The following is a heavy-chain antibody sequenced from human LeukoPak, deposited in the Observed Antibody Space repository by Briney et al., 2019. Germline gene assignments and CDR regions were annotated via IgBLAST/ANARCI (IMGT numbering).Heavy chain of an antibody. CDR3: ARGYSGYDYDLRFDY. CDR2: IIPIFGTA. V-gene: IGHV1-69*06. D-gene: IGHD5-12*01. J-gene: IGHJ4*02. Sequence: SVEVSCKASGGTFSSYAISWVRQAPGQGLEWMGGIIPIFGTANYAQKFQGRVTITADKSTSTAYMELSSLRSEDTAVYYCARGYSGYDYDLRFDYWGQGTLVTVSS. CDR1: GGTFSSYA.